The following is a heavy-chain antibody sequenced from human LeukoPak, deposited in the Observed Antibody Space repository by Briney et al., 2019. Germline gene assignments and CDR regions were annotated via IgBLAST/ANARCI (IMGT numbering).Heavy chain of an antibody. J-gene: IGHJ4*02. V-gene: IGHV1-18*01. CDR2: ISGYNGNT. CDR1: GYTFTSYG. Sequence: ASVKVSCKASGYTFTSYGISWVRQAPGQGLEWMGWISGYNGNTNYAQKLQGRVSITTDTSTSTAYMDLRSLRSDDTAVYYCTRAPRGDSYGYFDYWGQGTLVTVSS. D-gene: IGHD3-16*01. CDR3: TRAPRGDSYGYFDY.